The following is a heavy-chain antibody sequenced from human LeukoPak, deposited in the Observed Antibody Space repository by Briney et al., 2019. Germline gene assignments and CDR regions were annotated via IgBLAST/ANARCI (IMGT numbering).Heavy chain of an antibody. CDR3: AREDFFTPHS. V-gene: IGHV3-11*05. J-gene: IGHJ4*02. CDR2: IGHSSIGYSSDHL. CDR1: GFTFSAYY. D-gene: IGHD3/OR15-3a*01. Sequence: PGGSLRLSCAASGFTFSAYYSTWIRQAPGKGLEWVSSIGHSSIGYSSDHLKYAHSVKGRFTISRDNAKNSLYLQIDSLRAEDTAVYFCAREDFFTPHSWGQGTLVTVSS.